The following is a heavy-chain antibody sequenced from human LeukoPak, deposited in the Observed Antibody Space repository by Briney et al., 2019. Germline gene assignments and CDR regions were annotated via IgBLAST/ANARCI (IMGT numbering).Heavy chain of an antibody. CDR1: GGTFSSYS. V-gene: IGHV1-69*04. CDR2: IILILGIA. Sequence: AAVTVSCQPSGGTFSSYSISGVRQAPGQGLEWMGRIILILGIANYAPKFQGRVTTTADKSTSTAYMELSSLRSEDTAVYYCARDRDIVVVPAAIVHYYYYGMDVWGQGTTVTVSS. CDR3: ARDRDIVVVPAAIVHYYYYGMDV. J-gene: IGHJ6*02. D-gene: IGHD2-2*01.